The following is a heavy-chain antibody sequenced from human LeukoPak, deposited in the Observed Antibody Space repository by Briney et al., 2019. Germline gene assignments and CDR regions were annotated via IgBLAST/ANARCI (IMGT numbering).Heavy chain of an antibody. CDR3: ARRGSWYVRFGVGWFDP. J-gene: IGHJ5*02. Sequence: SETLSLTCAVYGGSFSGYYWSWIRQPPGKGLEWIGEINHSGSTNYNPSLKSRVTISVDTSKNQFSLKLSSVTAADTAVYYCARRGSWYVRFGVGWFDPWGQGTLVTVSS. V-gene: IGHV4-34*01. CDR2: INHSGST. D-gene: IGHD6-13*01. CDR1: GGSFSGYY.